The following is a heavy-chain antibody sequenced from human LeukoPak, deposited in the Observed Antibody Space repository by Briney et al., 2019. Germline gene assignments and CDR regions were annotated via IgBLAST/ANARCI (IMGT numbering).Heavy chain of an antibody. CDR3: ARHSSGSGGAFQY. CDR2: IYYSGST. V-gene: IGHV4-31*03. J-gene: IGHJ4*02. Sequence: PSQTLSLTCTVSGGSISSGGYYWSWIRQHPGKGLEWIGYIYYSGSTYYNPSLKSRVTISVDTSKNQFSLKLSSVTAADTAVYYCARHSSGSGGAFQYWGQGTPVTVSS. CDR1: GGSISSGGYY. D-gene: IGHD6-19*01.